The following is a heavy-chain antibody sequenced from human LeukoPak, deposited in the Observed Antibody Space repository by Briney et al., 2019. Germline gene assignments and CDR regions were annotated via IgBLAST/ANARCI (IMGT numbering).Heavy chain of an antibody. J-gene: IGHJ3*02. CDR2: ISAYNGNT. CDR1: VYTFTSYG. CDR3: ARAVPAAMHGAFDI. Sequence: GASVKVSCKCSVYTFTSYGFSWVRQAPAQGLEWMGLISAYNGNTNYAQKLQGTVTMTTDTSTSTAYMELRSLRSDETAVYYCARAVPAAMHGAFDIWGQGTMVTVSS. D-gene: IGHD2-2*01. V-gene: IGHV1-18*04.